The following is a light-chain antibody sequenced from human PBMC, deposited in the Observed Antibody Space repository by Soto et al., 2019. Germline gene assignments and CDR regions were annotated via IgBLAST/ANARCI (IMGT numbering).Light chain of an antibody. CDR2: NND. Sequence: QSVLTQPPSASGTPGQRVTISCSGSSSTIGSNSVSWYQQLPGTAPKLLIYNNDQRPSGVPDQFSASKSGTSASLAISGLQSDDEADYYCAAWDDNLSVSCVFGTGTRSPS. CDR1: SSTIGSNS. V-gene: IGLV1-44*01. CDR3: AAWDDNLSVSCV. J-gene: IGLJ1*01.